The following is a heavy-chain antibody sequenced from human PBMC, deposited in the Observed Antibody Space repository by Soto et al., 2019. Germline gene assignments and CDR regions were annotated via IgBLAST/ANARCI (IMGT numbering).Heavy chain of an antibody. V-gene: IGHV1-18*01. CDR2: ISAYNTNT. CDR1: GYTFPGYQ. CDR3: ARDTPPTDY. Sequence: QVQLVQSGAEVKKPGASVKVSCKTSGYTFPGYQSSWVRQAPGQGLEWMGWISAYNTNTNYAQKFQGRVTMTTDTLTSTAYMELRSLRSDDTAVYYCARDTPPTDYWGQGTLVTVSS. J-gene: IGHJ4*02.